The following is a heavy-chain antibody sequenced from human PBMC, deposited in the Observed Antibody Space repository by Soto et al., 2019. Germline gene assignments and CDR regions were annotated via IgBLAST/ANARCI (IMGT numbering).Heavy chain of an antibody. V-gene: IGHV3-23*01. D-gene: IGHD3-22*01. Sequence: PGGSLRLSCVASGFIFTDYAMSWVRQGPGKGLGWAAGISFSGHNTNYADSVKGRFTISRDNAKNSLYLQMNSLRDEDTAVYYCARCLYYYDSSGYWGYWGQGTLVTVSS. CDR2: ISFSGHNT. CDR1: GFIFTDYA. J-gene: IGHJ4*02. CDR3: ARCLYYYDSSGYWGY.